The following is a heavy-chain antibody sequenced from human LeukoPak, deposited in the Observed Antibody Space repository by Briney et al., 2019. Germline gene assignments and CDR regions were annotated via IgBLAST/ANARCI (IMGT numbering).Heavy chain of an antibody. J-gene: IGHJ4*02. CDR3: ARRGSYYGSGSYYNGIRNLLLDY. D-gene: IGHD3-10*01. CDR2: INHSGST. V-gene: IGHV4-34*01. CDR1: GGSFSGYY. Sequence: SETLSLTCAVYGGSFSGYYWSWIRQPPGKGLEWNGEINHSGSTNYNPSLKSRVTMSVDTSKNQFSLKLSSVTAADTAVYYCARRGSYYGSGSYYNGIRNLLLDYWGQGTLVTVSS.